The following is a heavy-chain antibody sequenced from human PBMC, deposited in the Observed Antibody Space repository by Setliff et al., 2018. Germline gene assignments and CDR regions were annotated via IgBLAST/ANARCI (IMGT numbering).Heavy chain of an antibody. J-gene: IGHJ6*03. CDR2: IKRKTDGETT. CDR3: MSTPSGTYSTYYYYYNMDV. Sequence: PGGSLRLSCAASGFTFSNAWMSWVRQAPGKGLEWVGQIKRKTDGETTDYAAPVKGRFIISRDDSKRTLYLQMNSLKNEDTALYYCMSTPSGTYSTYYYYYNMDVWGKGTQVTVSS. CDR1: GFTFSNAW. D-gene: IGHD3-10*01. V-gene: IGHV3-15*01.